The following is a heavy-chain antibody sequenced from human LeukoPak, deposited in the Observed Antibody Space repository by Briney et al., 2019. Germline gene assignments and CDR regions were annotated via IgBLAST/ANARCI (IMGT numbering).Heavy chain of an antibody. Sequence: GSLRLSCEASGFTFTKFWMSWVRQAPGKGLEWVANIQVDGKKENYVDSVRGRFTISRDNAKNSIYLQMNSLRVEDTAVYYCAKDIVGGGDDYWGQGTLVIVSS. CDR2: IQVDGKKE. D-gene: IGHD2-21*02. V-gene: IGHV3-7*01. J-gene: IGHJ4*02. CDR3: AKDIVGGGDDY. CDR1: GFTFTKFW.